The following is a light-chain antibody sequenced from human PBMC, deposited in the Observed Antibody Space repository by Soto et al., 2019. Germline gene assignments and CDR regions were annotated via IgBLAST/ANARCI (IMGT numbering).Light chain of an antibody. CDR3: ASWDDSLNGHV. J-gene: IGLJ1*01. V-gene: IGLV1-44*01. Sequence: QSVLTQPPSASGTPGQRVTVSCSGSSSNIASNTVNWYQQLPGTAPKLLIYSNDQRPSGVPDRFSASKSGTSASLAISGLQSEEEADYYCASWDDSLNGHVFGTGTKVTVL. CDR1: SSNIASNT. CDR2: SND.